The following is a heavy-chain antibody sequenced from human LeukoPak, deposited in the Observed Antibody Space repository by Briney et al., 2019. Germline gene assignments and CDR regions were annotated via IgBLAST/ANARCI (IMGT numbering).Heavy chain of an antibody. CDR3: ARDDIVVVPAAREYYGMDV. D-gene: IGHD2-2*01. J-gene: IGHJ6*02. V-gene: IGHV3-21*01. CDR1: GFTFNSYS. CDR2: ISSSSSFI. Sequence: GGSLRLSCAASGFTFNSYSVSWVRQAPGKGLEWVSSISSSSSFIYYADSVKGRFTISRDNAKNSLYLQMNSLRAEDTAVYYCARDDIVVVPAAREYYGMDVWGQGTTVTVSS.